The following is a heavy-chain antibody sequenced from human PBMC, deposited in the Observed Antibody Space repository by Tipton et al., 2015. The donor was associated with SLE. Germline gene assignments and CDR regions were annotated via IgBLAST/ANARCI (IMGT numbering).Heavy chain of an antibody. CDR3: AKEIEEPITILGVVTPYYYYGMDV. V-gene: IGHV3-43*01. Sequence: SLRLSCAASGFTFDDYTMHWVRQAPGKGLEWVSLVSRDGNTTYYADSVKGRFTISRDNSKNSLYLQMNSLRTEDTALYYCAKEIEEPITILGVVTPYYYYGMDVWGQGTTVTVSS. CDR1: GFTFDDYT. D-gene: IGHD3-3*01. CDR2: VSRDGNTT. J-gene: IGHJ6*02.